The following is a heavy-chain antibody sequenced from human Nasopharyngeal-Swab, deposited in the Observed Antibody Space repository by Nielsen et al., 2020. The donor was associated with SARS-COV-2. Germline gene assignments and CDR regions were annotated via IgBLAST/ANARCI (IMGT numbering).Heavy chain of an antibody. CDR2: LNPNTGVA. V-gene: IGHV1-2*06. J-gene: IGHJ4*02. D-gene: IGHD6-13*01. Sequence: ASVKVSCKTSGYTFSDYFLYWVREAPGQGLEWMGRLNPNTGVANYAQKFQGRVTMTRDTSLSTGYMELSSLRSDDTAVYYCARKKQLVRPFDYWGQGTLVTVSS. CDR3: ARKKQLVRPFDY. CDR1: GYTFSDYF.